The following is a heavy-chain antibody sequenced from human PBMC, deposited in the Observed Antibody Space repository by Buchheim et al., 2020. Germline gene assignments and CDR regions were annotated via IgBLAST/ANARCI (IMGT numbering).Heavy chain of an antibody. CDR2: INYDGTST. V-gene: IGHV3-74*01. Sequence: VQLVESGGGVVQPGRSLRLSCAASGFTFTSYGMHWVRQAPGKGLEWVSRINYDGTSTSYADSVKGRFTISRDNARNTLYLQMNSLRAEDTAVYYCARDLYYHDSNWGQGTL. CDR3: ARDLYYHDSN. J-gene: IGHJ4*02. D-gene: IGHD3-22*01. CDR1: GFTFTSYG.